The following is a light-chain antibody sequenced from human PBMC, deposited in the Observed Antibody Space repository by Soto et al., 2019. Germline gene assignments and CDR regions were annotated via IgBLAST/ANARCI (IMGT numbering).Light chain of an antibody. Sequence: DIQMTQSPPTLSASVGDRVTITCRASESISGWLAWYQQKPGKAPKVPIHDASNLQNGVPSRFSGSGSGTEFTLTVSSLQPDDVATYYCQQYFTRSWTFGQGTKVDIK. CDR1: ESISGW. CDR3: QQYFTRSWT. V-gene: IGKV1-5*01. J-gene: IGKJ1*01. CDR2: DAS.